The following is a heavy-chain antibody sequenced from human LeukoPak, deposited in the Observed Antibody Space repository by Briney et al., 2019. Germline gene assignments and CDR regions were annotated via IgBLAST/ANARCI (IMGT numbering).Heavy chain of an antibody. CDR3: ARGSAAADAFDI. J-gene: IGHJ3*02. D-gene: IGHD6-13*01. Sequence: ASVKVSCKVSGYTLTELSMHWVRQATGQGLEWMGWMNPNSGNTGYAQKFQGRVTMTRNTSISTAYMELSSLRSEDTAVYYCARGSAAADAFDIWGQGTMVTVSS. CDR2: MNPNSGNT. CDR1: GYTLTELS. V-gene: IGHV1-8*01.